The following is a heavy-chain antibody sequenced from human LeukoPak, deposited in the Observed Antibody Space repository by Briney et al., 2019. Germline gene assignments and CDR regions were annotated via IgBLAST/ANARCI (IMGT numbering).Heavy chain of an antibody. CDR2: IGVRGGSS. CDR3: AKSQSGSCSGGSCSCDY. CDR1: GFTFADYA. V-gene: IGHV3-23*01. Sequence: GGSLRLSCAASGFTFADYAMTWVRQAPGKGLEWVSVIGVRGGSSYYADSVKGRFTIPRDNSKNTLFLQMNSLRAEDTAVYYCAKSQSGSCSGGSCSCDYWGQGTLVTVSS. D-gene: IGHD2-15*01. J-gene: IGHJ4*02.